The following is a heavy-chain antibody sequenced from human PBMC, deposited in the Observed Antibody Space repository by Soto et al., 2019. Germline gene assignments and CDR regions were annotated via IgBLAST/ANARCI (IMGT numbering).Heavy chain of an antibody. V-gene: IGHV3-66*01. CDR1: GFTVSSNY. Sequence: EVQLVESGGGLVQPGGSLRLSCAASGFTVSSNYMTWVRQAPGKGLEWVSVIYNGGDTYYAGSVKGRFTISKDNSKNTLYLQMNSLRAEDTAVYYCARARTYYDVEAYYGMDIWGQGTTVTVSS. J-gene: IGHJ6*02. CDR3: ARARTYYDVEAYYGMDI. CDR2: IYNGGDT. D-gene: IGHD3-22*01.